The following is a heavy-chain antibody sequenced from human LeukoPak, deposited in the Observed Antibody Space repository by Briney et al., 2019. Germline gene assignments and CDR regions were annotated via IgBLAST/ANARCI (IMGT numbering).Heavy chain of an antibody. CDR1: GFTFGDYA. V-gene: IGHV3-49*04. Sequence: GGSLRLSCTASGFTFGDYAMSWVRQAPGKGLEWVGFIRSKAYGGTTEYAASVKGRFTISRDDSKSIAYLQMNSLKTEDTAVYYCTRDGWELLGYFDYWGQETLVTVSS. CDR2: IRSKAYGGTT. CDR3: TRDGWELLGYFDY. D-gene: IGHD1-26*01. J-gene: IGHJ4*02.